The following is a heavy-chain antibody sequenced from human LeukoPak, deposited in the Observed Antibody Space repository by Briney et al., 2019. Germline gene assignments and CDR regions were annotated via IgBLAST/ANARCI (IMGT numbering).Heavy chain of an antibody. CDR2: IYYSGST. Sequence: SETLSLTCTVSGGSISSSSYYWGWIRQPPGKGLEWIGSIYYSGSTYYNPSLKSRVTISVDTSKNQFSLKLSSVTAADTAVYYCARQPSDDFWSGYYLTYYFDYWGQGTLVTVSS. CDR3: ARQPSDDFWSGYYLTYYFDY. D-gene: IGHD3-3*01. J-gene: IGHJ4*02. V-gene: IGHV4-39*01. CDR1: GGSISSSSYY.